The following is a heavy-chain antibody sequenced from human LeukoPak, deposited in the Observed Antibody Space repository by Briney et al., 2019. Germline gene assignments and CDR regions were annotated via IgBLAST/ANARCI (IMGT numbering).Heavy chain of an antibody. Sequence: SLKVSCKASGYTFTGYYMHWVRQAPGQGLGWIGGILPISGTANYAQKFQARVTITADASTSTAYMELSSLRSEDTAVYYCASGKQQLVRINDFDYWGKGTLVSVSS. CDR1: GYTFTGYY. CDR2: ILPISGTA. J-gene: IGHJ4*02. D-gene: IGHD6-13*01. CDR3: ASGKQQLVRINDFDY. V-gene: IGHV1-69*13.